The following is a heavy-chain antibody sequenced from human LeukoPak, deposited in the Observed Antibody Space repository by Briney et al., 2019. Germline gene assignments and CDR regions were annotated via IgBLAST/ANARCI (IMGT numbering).Heavy chain of an antibody. J-gene: IGHJ4*02. CDR2: INHSGST. CDR1: GGSFSGYY. V-gene: IGHV4-34*01. CDR3: ARAAPLGYCSSTSCYGVDY. Sequence: SETLTLTCAVYGGSFSGYYWSWIRQPPGKGLEWNGEINHSGSTNYNPSLKSRVTISVDTSKNQFSLKLSSVTAADTAVYYCARAAPLGYCSSTSCYGVDYWGQGTLVTVSS. D-gene: IGHD2-2*01.